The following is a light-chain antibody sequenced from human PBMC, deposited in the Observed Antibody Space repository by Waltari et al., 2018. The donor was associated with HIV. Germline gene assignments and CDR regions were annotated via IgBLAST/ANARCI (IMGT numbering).Light chain of an antibody. V-gene: IGLV3-21*04. CDR3: QVWDGGSDDPVV. CDR1: NISRKS. Sequence: SYVLTQPPSVSVAPGQTANIPCGGDNISRKSVHWYQHKPGQAPLLVMYYDKDRPSGIPERFSGSNSGSTATLSISRVEAGDEADYYCQVWDGGSDDPVVFGGGTKLTVV. CDR2: YDK. J-gene: IGLJ3*02.